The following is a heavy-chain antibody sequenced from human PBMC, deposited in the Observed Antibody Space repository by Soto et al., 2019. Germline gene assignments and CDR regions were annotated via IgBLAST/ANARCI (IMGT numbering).Heavy chain of an antibody. CDR2: ISYDGSNK. CDR1: GFTFSSYA. CDR3: ARGALAAAGNYGMDV. J-gene: IGHJ6*02. V-gene: IGHV3-30-3*01. Sequence: PGGSLRLSCAASGFTFSSYAMHWVRQAPGKGLEWVAVISYDGSNKYYADSVKGRFTISRDNSKNTLYLQMNSLRAEDTAVYYCARGALAAAGNYGMDVWGQGTTVTV. D-gene: IGHD6-13*01.